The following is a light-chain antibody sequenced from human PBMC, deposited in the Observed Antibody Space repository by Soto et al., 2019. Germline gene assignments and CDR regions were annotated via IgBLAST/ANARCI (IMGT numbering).Light chain of an antibody. CDR2: GAS. CDR3: QQYNNWPPIN. J-gene: IGKJ5*01. V-gene: IGKV3-15*01. Sequence: EIVMTQSPATLSVSPGERATLSCRASQSIAGNLAWYQQKPGQAPRLLIYGASTRATGIPARFSGSGSGTEFTLTISSLQSEDFEVYYCQQYNNWPPINFGRGTRLDIK. CDR1: QSIAGN.